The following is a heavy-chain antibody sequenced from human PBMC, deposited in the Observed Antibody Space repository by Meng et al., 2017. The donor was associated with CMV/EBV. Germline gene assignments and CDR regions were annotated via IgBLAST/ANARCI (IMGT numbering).Heavy chain of an antibody. D-gene: IGHD3-22*01. CDR3: AKDKQYYDSSGWIDY. CDR2: IRYDGSNK. V-gene: IGHV3-30*02. CDR1: GFTFSSYG. Sequence: GESLKTPCAASGFTFSSYGMHWVRQAPGKGLEWVAFIRYDGSNKYYADSVKGRFTISRDNSKNTLYLQMNSLRAEDTAVYYCAKDKQYYDSSGWIDYWGQGTLVTVSS. J-gene: IGHJ4*02.